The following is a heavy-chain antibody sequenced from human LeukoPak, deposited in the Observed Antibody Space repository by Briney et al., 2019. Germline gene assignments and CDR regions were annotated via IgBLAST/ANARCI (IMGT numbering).Heavy chain of an antibody. D-gene: IGHD3-3*01. Sequence: PSQTLSLTCTVSGGSISSGGYYWSWIRQPPGKGLEWIGYIYHSGSTYYNPSLKSRVSISVDRSKNQFSLKQSSVTAADTAVYYCARDGYDFWSGPPRWGQGTLVTVAS. CDR1: GGSISSGGYY. CDR3: ARDGYDFWSGPPR. V-gene: IGHV4-30-2*01. J-gene: IGHJ4*02. CDR2: IYHSGST.